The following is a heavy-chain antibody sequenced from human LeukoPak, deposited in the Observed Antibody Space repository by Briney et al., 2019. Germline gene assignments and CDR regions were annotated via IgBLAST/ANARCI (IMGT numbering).Heavy chain of an antibody. Sequence: GGSLRLSCAASRFTSSSYAMHWVRQAPGKGLEWAAVISYDGSNRYYADSVKGRFTISRDNSKNTLYLQMNSLRAEDTAVYYCAKDWHCSSTSRSHTLGYWGQGTLVTVSS. CDR2: ISYDGSNR. V-gene: IGHV3-30-3*01. J-gene: IGHJ4*02. CDR1: RFTSSSYA. CDR3: AKDWHCSSTSRSHTLGY. D-gene: IGHD2-2*01.